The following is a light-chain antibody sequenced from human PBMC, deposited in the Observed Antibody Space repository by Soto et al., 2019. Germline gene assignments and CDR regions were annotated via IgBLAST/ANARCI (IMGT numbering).Light chain of an antibody. Sequence: QSALTQPASVSGPPGQSITISCTGTSSDVGGYSYVSWYQQHPGKAPKLMIYDVSNRPSGVSNRFSGSKSGNTASLTISGLQAEDEADYYCSSYTSSSTLGFGTGTKVTVL. CDR3: SSYTSSSTLG. CDR2: DVS. V-gene: IGLV2-14*01. J-gene: IGLJ1*01. CDR1: SSDVGGYSY.